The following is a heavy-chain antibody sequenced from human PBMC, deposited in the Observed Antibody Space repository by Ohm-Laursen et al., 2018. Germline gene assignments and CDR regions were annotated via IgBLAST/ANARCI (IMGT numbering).Heavy chain of an antibody. Sequence: SLRLSCAASGFSFTSYAMNWVRQAPGKGLERVSATSGSGGFTYYADSVKGRFTISRDNSKNTLYLQMNSLRAEDTAVYHCAKAGGWSYSYELDSWGQGALVTVSS. CDR3: AKAGGWSYSYELDS. V-gene: IGHV3-23*01. D-gene: IGHD3-10*01. CDR2: TSGSGGFT. CDR1: GFSFTSYA. J-gene: IGHJ5*01.